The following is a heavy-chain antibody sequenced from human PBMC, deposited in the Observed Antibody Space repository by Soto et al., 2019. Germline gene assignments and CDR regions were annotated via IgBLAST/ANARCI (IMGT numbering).Heavy chain of an antibody. V-gene: IGHV4-39*01. J-gene: IGHJ5*02. CDR3: ARHCDVLRFLEWKNWFDP. D-gene: IGHD3-3*01. CDR2: IYYSGST. CDR1: GGSISSSSYY. Sequence: QLQLQESGPGLVKPSETLSLTCTVSGGSISSSSYYWGWIRQPPGKGLEWIGSIYYSGSTYYNPSLKSRVTISVDTSKNQFSLKLSSVTAADTAVYYCARHCDVLRFLEWKNWFDPWGQGTLVTVSS.